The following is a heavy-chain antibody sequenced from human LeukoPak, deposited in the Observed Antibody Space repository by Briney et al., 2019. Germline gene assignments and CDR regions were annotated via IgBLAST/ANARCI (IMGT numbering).Heavy chain of an antibody. CDR2: IYHSGST. Sequence: SETLSLTCAVSGGSISSGGYSWSWIRQPPGKGLEWIGYIYHSGSTYYNPSLKSRVTISVDRSKNQFSLKLSSVTAADTAVYYCARALGIVEAFDIWGQGTMVTVSS. CDR3: ARALGIVEAFDI. CDR1: GGSISSGGYS. D-gene: IGHD7-27*01. J-gene: IGHJ3*02. V-gene: IGHV4-30-2*01.